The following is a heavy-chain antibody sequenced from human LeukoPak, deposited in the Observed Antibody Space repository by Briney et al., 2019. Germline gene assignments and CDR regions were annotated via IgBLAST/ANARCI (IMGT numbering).Heavy chain of an antibody. J-gene: IGHJ3*02. CDR3: ARDGQWELLAFDI. V-gene: IGHV4-59*01. CDR1: GCSISSYY. D-gene: IGHD1-26*01. Sequence: PSETLSLTCTVSGCSISSYYWNWIRQPPGKGLEWIGYIYYSGSTNYNPSLKSLVTISVDTSKNQFSLKLSSVTAADTAVYYCARDGQWELLAFDIWGQGTMVTVSS. CDR2: IYYSGST.